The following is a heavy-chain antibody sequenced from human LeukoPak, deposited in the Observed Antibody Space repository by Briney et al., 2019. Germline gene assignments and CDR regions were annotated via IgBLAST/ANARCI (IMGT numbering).Heavy chain of an antibody. J-gene: IGHJ4*02. CDR2: IGSDNKP. CDR1: GFTFSAYA. V-gene: IGHV3-43*02. D-gene: IGHD6-19*01. Sequence: GGSLRLSCEASGFTFSAYAMTWVRQAPGQGLEWVSSIGSDNKPHYSESVKGRFTISRDNSKNSLYMQMNSLRSEDTALYYCAKAVTTLSPYFDYWGQGTLVTVSS. CDR3: AKAVTTLSPYFDY.